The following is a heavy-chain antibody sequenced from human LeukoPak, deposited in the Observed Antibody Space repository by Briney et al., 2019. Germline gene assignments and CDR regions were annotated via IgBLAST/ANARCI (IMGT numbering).Heavy chain of an antibody. CDR1: GGSISSSSYY. J-gene: IGHJ5*02. D-gene: IGHD5-12*01. CDR2: IYYSGST. Sequence: SETLSLTCTVSGGSISSSSYYWGWIRQPPGKGLEWIGSIYYSGSTNYNPSLKSRVTISVDTSKNQFSLKLSSVTAADTAVYYCARDRAYSDYFGGPSNWFDPWGQGTLVTVSS. CDR3: ARDRAYSDYFGGPSNWFDP. V-gene: IGHV4-39*07.